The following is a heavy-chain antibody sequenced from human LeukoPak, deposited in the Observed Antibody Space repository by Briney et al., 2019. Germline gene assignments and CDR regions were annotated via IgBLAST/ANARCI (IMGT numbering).Heavy chain of an antibody. CDR3: APRKRGISDAFDI. V-gene: IGHV3-23*01. CDR1: GFTFSSYA. D-gene: IGHD2-15*01. Sequence: GWSLTLSCAASGFTFSSYAMSWVRQPPGKGLEWVSAISGSGGSTYYAASVKGRFTTSRDNSKNTLYLQMNSLRAEDTAVYYCAPRKRGISDAFDIWGQGTMVTVSS. CDR2: ISGSGGST. J-gene: IGHJ3*02.